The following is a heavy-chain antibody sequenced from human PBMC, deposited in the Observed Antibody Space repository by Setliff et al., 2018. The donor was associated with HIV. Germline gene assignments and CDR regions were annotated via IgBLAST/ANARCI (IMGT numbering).Heavy chain of an antibody. J-gene: IGHJ4*02. Sequence: SETLSLTCSVSGASISSYYWSWIRQPPGKGLEWIGYISPTGNTNYNPSLKSRVTISTDTSKNQFSLNVRSVTAADTAVYFCAKSSPSIGYISDHWGQGTRVTVS. V-gene: IGHV4-59*03. CDR3: AKSSPSIGYISDH. CDR1: GASISSYY. D-gene: IGHD5-12*01. CDR2: ISPTGNT.